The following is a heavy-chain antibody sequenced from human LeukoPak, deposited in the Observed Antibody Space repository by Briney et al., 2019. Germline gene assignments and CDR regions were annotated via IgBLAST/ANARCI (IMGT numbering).Heavy chain of an antibody. CDR3: VTPRLDY. J-gene: IGHJ4*02. CDR2: IGGSGGGT. CDR1: GFTFSNYA. V-gene: IGHV3-23*01. Sequence: GGSLRLSCAASGFTFSNYAMSWVRQAPGKGLEWVSVIGGSGGGTSYADSVKGRFTISRDNSKNTLHLQMNSLRAEDTAVYYCVTPRLDYWGQGTLVTVSS.